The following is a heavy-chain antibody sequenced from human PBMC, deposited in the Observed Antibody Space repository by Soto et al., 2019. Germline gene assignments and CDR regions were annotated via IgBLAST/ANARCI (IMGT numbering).Heavy chain of an antibody. Sequence: QVQLVESGGGVVQPGRSLRLSCAASGFTISSYGMHRVRQAPGKGLEWVAVISYDGSNKYYADSVKGRFTISRDNSKNTLYLQMNSLRAEDTAVYYCAKDLRYYYDSSGLQSAFDIWGQGTMVTVSS. CDR3: AKDLRYYYDSSGLQSAFDI. J-gene: IGHJ3*02. CDR2: ISYDGSNK. CDR1: GFTISSYG. D-gene: IGHD3-22*01. V-gene: IGHV3-30*18.